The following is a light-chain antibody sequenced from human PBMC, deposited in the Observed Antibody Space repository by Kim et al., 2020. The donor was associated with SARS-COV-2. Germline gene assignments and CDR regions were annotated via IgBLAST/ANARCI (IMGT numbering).Light chain of an antibody. V-gene: IGKV1-9*01. CDR1: QGISSH. Sequence: FLSASVGDRVTITCRASQGISSHLAWYQQKPGKAPKLLIYAASTLQSGVPSRFSGSGSGTEFTLTISSLQPEDFATYYCQQLNSFFGPGTKVDIK. CDR3: QQLNSF. J-gene: IGKJ3*01. CDR2: AAS.